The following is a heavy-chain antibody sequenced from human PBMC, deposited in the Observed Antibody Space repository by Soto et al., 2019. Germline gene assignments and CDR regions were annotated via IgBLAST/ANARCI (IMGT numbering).Heavy chain of an antibody. CDR1: GGSISSSSYY. J-gene: IGHJ5*02. CDR2: IYYSGST. CDR3: AGDHEGLFYP. Sequence: SETLSLTCTVSGGSISSSSYYWGWILQPPGKGLEWIGSIYYSGSTYYNPSLKSRVTISVDTSKNQFSLKLSSVTAADTAVYYCAGDHEGLFYPCGQRTLVTVS. V-gene: IGHV4-39*02.